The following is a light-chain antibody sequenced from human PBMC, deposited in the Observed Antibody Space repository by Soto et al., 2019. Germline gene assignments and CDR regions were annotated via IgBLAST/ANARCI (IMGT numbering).Light chain of an antibody. CDR3: EQSGSSTRT. Sequence: IVLTQSPGTLSLSPGERATLSCRASQSVSSIYFAWYQQKRGQAPRLIIYGVSSRATGIPDRFSGSGSGTDGTITISRLEQEDASVYDGEQSGSSTRTFGQGTKVDIK. J-gene: IGKJ1*01. CDR1: QSVSSIY. V-gene: IGKV3-20*01. CDR2: GVS.